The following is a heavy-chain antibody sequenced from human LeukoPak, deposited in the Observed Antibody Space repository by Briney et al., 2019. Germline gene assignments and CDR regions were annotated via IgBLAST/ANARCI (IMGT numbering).Heavy chain of an antibody. J-gene: IGHJ4*02. CDR3: ARTRYYYNSRSYGAPYYFDY. D-gene: IGHD3-10*01. Sequence: GASVKVSCKASGYSFTSYAIHWVRQAPGQRLEWMGWINPGNGNTKYSHDFQGRVTISRDTSARTVYLEVRRLRSADMAVYYCARTRYYYNSRSYGAPYYFDYWGQGTLVTVSS. V-gene: IGHV1-3*03. CDR2: INPGNGNT. CDR1: GYSFTSYA.